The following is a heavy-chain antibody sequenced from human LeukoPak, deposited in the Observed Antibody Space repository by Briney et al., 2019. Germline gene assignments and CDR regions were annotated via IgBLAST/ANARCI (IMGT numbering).Heavy chain of an antibody. V-gene: IGHV4-61*01. CDR3: ARVITMVRGAPQKYNWFDP. D-gene: IGHD3-10*01. Sequence: PSETLSLTCTVSGGSVSSGSYYWSWIRQPPGKGLEWIGYIYYSGSTNYNPSLKSRVTISVDTSKNQFSLKLSSVTAADTAVYYCARVITMVRGAPQKYNWFDPWGQGTLVTVSS. CDR1: GGSVSSGSYY. J-gene: IGHJ5*02. CDR2: IYYSGST.